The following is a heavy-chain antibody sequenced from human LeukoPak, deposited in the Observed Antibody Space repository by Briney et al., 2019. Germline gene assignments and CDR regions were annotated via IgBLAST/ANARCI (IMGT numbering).Heavy chain of an antibody. CDR3: AREGGWTYDFWSGEHYYYHMDV. V-gene: IGHV4-39*07. D-gene: IGHD3-3*01. J-gene: IGHJ6*03. CDR1: GGSISSSSYY. CDR2: IYYSGST. Sequence: SETLSLTCTVSGGSISSSSYYWGWIRQPPGKGLEWIGSIYYSGSTYYNPSPKSRVTISVDTSKTQFSLKLSSVTAADTAVYYCAREGGWTYDFWSGEHYYYHMDVWGKGTTVTVSS.